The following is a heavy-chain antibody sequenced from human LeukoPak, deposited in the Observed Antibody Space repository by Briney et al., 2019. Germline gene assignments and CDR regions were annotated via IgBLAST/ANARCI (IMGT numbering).Heavy chain of an antibody. CDR2: ISSSGSTI. CDR3: ARDNGERYYYYYMDV. V-gene: IGHV3-48*03. D-gene: IGHD4-17*01. CDR1: GFTFSSYE. J-gene: IGHJ6*03. Sequence: PGGSLRLSCAASGFTFSSYEMNWVRQAPGKGLEWVSYISSSGSTIYYADSVKGRFTISRDNAKNSLYLQMNSLRAEDTAVYYCARDNGERYYYYYMDVWGKGTTVTVSS.